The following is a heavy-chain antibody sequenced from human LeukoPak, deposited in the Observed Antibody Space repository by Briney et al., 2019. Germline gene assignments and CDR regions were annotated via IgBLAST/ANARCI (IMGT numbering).Heavy chain of an antibody. CDR2: ISSGGGGT. Sequence: PGGSLRLSCAVSGFTFSSYAMSWVRQAPGKGLEWVSTISSGGGGTHYADSVKGRFTISRDNSKNTLYLQINSLRAEDTAVYYCAKNRVGTTQFDYWGQGSLVTVSS. D-gene: IGHD1-26*01. CDR3: AKNRVGTTQFDY. CDR1: GFTFSSYA. J-gene: IGHJ4*02. V-gene: IGHV3-23*01.